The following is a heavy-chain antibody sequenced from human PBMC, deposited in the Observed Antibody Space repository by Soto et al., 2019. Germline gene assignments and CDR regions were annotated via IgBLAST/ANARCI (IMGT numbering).Heavy chain of an antibody. V-gene: IGHV1-69*01. Sequence: QVQLEQSGAEVKKPGSSVKVSCKASGDTFTTYAINWVRQAPGQGLEWVGGIIPLFGSPKYAQKFQDRVLITADEATTTAYRELSSLRSEDTAMYYCARGVRYTGKGYYGMDGWGQGTTVNGSS. CDR2: IIPLFGSP. CDR3: ARGVRYTGKGYYGMDG. J-gene: IGHJ6*02. CDR1: GDTFTTYA. D-gene: IGHD1-1*01.